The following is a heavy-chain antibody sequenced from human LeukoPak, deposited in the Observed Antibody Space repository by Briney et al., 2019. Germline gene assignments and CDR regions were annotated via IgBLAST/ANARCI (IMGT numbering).Heavy chain of an antibody. D-gene: IGHD3-22*01. V-gene: IGHV1-2*02. CDR1: GYTFTGYY. Sequence: SSVKVSCKASGYTFTGYYMHWVRQAPGQGLEWMGWINPNSGGTNYAQKFQGRVTMTRDTSISTVYMELSRLRSDDTAVYYCARDTGDSSGYYLGYWGQGTLVTVSS. J-gene: IGHJ4*02. CDR2: INPNSGGT. CDR3: ARDTGDSSGYYLGY.